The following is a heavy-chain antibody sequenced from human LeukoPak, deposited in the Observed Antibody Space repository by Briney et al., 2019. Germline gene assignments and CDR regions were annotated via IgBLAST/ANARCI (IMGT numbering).Heavy chain of an antibody. CDR3: ARIVPAAIRLDYFDY. CDR1: GGSFSGYY. CDR2: ISHSGST. D-gene: IGHD2-2*01. V-gene: IGHV4-34*01. J-gene: IGHJ4*02. Sequence: PSETLSLTCAVYGGSFSGYYWSWIRQPPGKGLEWIGEISHSGSTNYNPSLKSRVTISVDTSKNQFSLKLSSVTAADTAVYYCARIVPAAIRLDYFDYWGQGTLVTVSS.